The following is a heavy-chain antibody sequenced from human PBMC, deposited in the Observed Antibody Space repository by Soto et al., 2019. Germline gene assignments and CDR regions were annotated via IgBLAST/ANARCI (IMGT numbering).Heavy chain of an antibody. CDR2: ISYSGST. Sequence: QVQLQESGPGLVKPSQTLSLTCTVSGGSINSGDYYWSWVRQLPGEGLEWIGFISYSGSTYYNPSLESRVTISLDTSKNQCPRELNSVTAADSAVYYCAREVSPNSRGWYTVLVRWFDPWGQGTLVTVSS. CDR1: GGSINSGDYY. D-gene: IGHD6-19*01. J-gene: IGHJ5*02. V-gene: IGHV4-31*03. CDR3: AREVSPNSRGWYTVLVRWFDP.